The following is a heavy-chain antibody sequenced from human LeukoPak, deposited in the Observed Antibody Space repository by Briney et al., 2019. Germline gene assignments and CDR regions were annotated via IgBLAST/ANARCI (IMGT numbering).Heavy chain of an antibody. V-gene: IGHV4-59*08. CDR3: ARLPAAARAFDI. J-gene: IGHJ3*02. D-gene: IGHD2-2*01. CDR1: GGSISTYY. CDR2: IYHSGST. Sequence: SETLSLTCTVSGGSISTYYWSWIRQPPGKGLEWIGYIYHSGSTKYNPSLKSRVTMSVDTSKNQFSLELRSVTAADTAVYYCARLPAAARAFDIWGQGTMVTVSS.